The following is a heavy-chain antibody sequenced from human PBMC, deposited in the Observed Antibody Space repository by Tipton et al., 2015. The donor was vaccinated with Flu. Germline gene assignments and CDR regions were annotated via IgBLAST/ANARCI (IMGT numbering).Heavy chain of an antibody. Sequence: SLRLSCAASGFTFDDYTIHWVRQPPGKGLEWVSLISWDGYSIYYADSVKGRFTISRDYAKNSLYLQMNSLRAEDTAMYYCAREVGSSRAWASDYWGQGTLVTVSS. V-gene: IGHV3-43*01. J-gene: IGHJ4*02. CDR1: GFTFDDYT. CDR2: ISWDGYSI. D-gene: IGHD6-6*01. CDR3: AREVGSSRAWASDY.